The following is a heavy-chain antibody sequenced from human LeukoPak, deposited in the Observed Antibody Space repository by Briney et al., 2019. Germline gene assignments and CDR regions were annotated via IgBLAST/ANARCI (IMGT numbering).Heavy chain of an antibody. CDR1: GYTFTSYG. J-gene: IGHJ4*02. CDR2: ISAYNGNT. Sequence: ASVKVSCKASGYTFTSYGISWVRQAPGQGLEWMGWISAYNGNTNYAQKLQGRVTMTTDTSTSTAYMELRSLRSADTAVYYCARWVRGRYSESYYPDYWGQGTLVTVSS. CDR3: ARWVRGRYSESYYPDY. V-gene: IGHV1-18*01. D-gene: IGHD1-26*01.